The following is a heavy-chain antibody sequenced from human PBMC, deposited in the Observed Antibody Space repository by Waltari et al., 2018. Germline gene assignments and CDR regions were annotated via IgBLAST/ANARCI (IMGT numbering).Heavy chain of an antibody. V-gene: IGHV1-69*05. Sequence: QVQLVQSGAEVKKPGSSVKVSCKASGGTFSSYAISWVRQAPGQGLGWMGGISPHLGTANYAQKFQVRVTITTDESTSTAYMELSSLRSEDTAVYYCAREFLRMFDPWGQGTLVTVSS. D-gene: IGHD4-17*01. CDR1: GGTFSSYA. J-gene: IGHJ5*02. CDR2: ISPHLGTA. CDR3: AREFLRMFDP.